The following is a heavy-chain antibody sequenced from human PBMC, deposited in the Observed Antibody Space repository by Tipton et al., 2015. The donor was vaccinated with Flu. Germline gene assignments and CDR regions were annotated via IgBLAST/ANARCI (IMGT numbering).Heavy chain of an antibody. CDR1: GFTVSSNY. CDR2: IYSDGST. Sequence: SLRLSCAASGFTVSSNYMSWVRQAPGKGLEWVSVIYSDGSTYYVDSVKGRFTVSRDNSKNMLSLLMNSLSAEDTAVYYCARGQGANPWGQGTLVTVSS. V-gene: IGHV3-53*01. CDR3: ARGQGANP. J-gene: IGHJ5*02.